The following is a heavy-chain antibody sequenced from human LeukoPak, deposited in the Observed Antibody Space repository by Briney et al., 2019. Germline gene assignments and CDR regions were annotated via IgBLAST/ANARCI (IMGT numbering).Heavy chain of an antibody. V-gene: IGHV3-74*01. CDR1: GFTFSSYW. J-gene: IGHJ4*02. CDR3: ARGRPHGNDY. D-gene: IGHD4-23*01. CDR2: IASDGSST. Sequence: QTGGSLRLSCAASGFTFSSYWMNWVRQAPGKWLVWVSRIASDGSSTTYADSVKGRFSISRDNAKNTLYLQMNSLRVEDTAVYYCARGRPHGNDYWGQGTLVTVSS.